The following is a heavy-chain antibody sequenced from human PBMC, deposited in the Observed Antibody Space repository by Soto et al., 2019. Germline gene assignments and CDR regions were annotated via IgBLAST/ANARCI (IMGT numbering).Heavy chain of an antibody. J-gene: IGHJ4*02. CDR1: GGSFSGYY. Sequence: PSETLSLTCAVYGGSFSGYYWSWIRQPPGKGLEWIGEINHSGSTNYNPSLKSRVTISVDTSKNQFSLKLSSVTAADTAVYYCARGRFDAEAAGTFDYWGQGTLVTVSS. CDR2: INHSGST. D-gene: IGHD6-13*01. V-gene: IGHV4-34*01. CDR3: ARGRFDAEAAGTFDY.